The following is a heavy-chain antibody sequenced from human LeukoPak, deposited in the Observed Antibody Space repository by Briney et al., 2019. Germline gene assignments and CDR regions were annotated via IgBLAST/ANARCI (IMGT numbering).Heavy chain of an antibody. CDR3: AKVGVQEDTAMDFDY. CDR1: GFTFSSYA. J-gene: IGHJ4*02. CDR2: ISGSGGST. D-gene: IGHD5-18*01. Sequence: PGGSLRLSCAASGFTFSSYAMSWVRQAPGKGLEWVSAISGSGGSTYYADSVKGRFTISRDNPKNTLYLQMNSLRAEDTAVYYCAKVGVQEDTAMDFDYWGQGTLVTVSS. V-gene: IGHV3-23*01.